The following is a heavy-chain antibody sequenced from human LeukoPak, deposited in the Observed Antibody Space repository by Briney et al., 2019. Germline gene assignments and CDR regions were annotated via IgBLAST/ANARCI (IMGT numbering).Heavy chain of an antibody. Sequence: NTSETLSLTCAVYGGSFSGYYWSWIRQPPGKGLEWIGEINHSGSTNYNPSLKSRVTISVDTSKNQFSLKLRSVTAADTALYYCARPRTRLAWFDPWGQGTLVTVSS. CDR1: GGSFSGYY. CDR2: INHSGST. J-gene: IGHJ5*02. CDR3: ARPRTRLAWFDP. D-gene: IGHD6-19*01. V-gene: IGHV4-34*01.